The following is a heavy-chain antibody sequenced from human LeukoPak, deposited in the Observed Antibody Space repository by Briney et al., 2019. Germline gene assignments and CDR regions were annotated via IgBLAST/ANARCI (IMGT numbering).Heavy chain of an antibody. Sequence: GGSLRLSCAASGFTVSSNYMSWVRQAPGKGLEWVSVIYSGGSTYYADSVKGRFTISRDNSKNTLYLQMNSLRAEDTAVYYCARDRPRPDYSSSWYGIDAFDIWGQGTMVTVSS. CDR2: IYSGGST. D-gene: IGHD6-13*01. CDR3: ARDRPRPDYSSSWYGIDAFDI. V-gene: IGHV3-66*01. CDR1: GFTVSSNY. J-gene: IGHJ3*02.